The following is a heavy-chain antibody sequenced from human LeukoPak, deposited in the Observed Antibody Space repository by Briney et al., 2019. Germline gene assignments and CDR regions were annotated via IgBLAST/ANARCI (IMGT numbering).Heavy chain of an antibody. D-gene: IGHD2-2*01. J-gene: IGHJ4*02. V-gene: IGHV3-15*05. Sequence: GGSLRLSRAASGFTFSDAWMSWVRQAPGKGLEWVGRIKSKSDRGTTDYAAPVKGRFTISRDDSKNTLYLQMNSLKTEDTAVYYCTTVYCSTTSCKPGTDYWGQGTLVTVSS. CDR2: IKSKSDRGTT. CDR1: GFTFSDAW. CDR3: TTVYCSTTSCKPGTDY.